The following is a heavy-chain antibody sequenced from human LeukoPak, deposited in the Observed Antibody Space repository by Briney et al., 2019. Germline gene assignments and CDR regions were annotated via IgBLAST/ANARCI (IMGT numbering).Heavy chain of an antibody. CDR2: IIPIFGTA. V-gene: IGHV1-69*13. CDR1: GGTFSSYA. D-gene: IGHD3-22*01. Sequence: ASVKVSCKASGGTFSSYAISWVRQAPGQGLEWMGGIIPIFGTANYAQKFQGRVTITADESTSTAYMELSSLRSEDTAVYYCASVPYYYVGSGWYYFDYWGQGTLVTVSS. J-gene: IGHJ4*02. CDR3: ASVPYYYVGSGWYYFDY.